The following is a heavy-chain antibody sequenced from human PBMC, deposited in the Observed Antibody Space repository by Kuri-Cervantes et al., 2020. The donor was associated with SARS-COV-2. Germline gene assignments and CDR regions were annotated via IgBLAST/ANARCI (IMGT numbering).Heavy chain of an antibody. D-gene: IGHD1-14*01. Sequence: GGSLRLSCAASGFSFSDYYMMWVRQAPGKGLQWASYISDRGTTTYYADSVKGRFTISRDNAKNTLFLQMSNLRADDTAVYYCAREREVSGDFWGQGTLVTVSS. CDR3: AREREVSGDF. CDR1: GFSFSDYY. V-gene: IGHV3-11*04. J-gene: IGHJ4*02. CDR2: ISDRGTTT.